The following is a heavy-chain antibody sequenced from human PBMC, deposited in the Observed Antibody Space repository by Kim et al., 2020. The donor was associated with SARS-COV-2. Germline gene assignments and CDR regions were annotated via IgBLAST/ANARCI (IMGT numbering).Heavy chain of an antibody. V-gene: IGHV5-10-1*01. CDR2: IDPSDSYT. CDR3: AREPSGRGYPTDY. D-gene: IGHD5-18*01. Sequence: GESLKISCKGSGYSFTSYWISWVRQMPGKGLEWMGRIDPSDSYTNYSPSFQGHVTISADKSISTTYLQWSSLKASDTAMYYCAREPSGRGYPTDYWGQGTLVTVSS. CDR1: GYSFTSYW. J-gene: IGHJ4*02.